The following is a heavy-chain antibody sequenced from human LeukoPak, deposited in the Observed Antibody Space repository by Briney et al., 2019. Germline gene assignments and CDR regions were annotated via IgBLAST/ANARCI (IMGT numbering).Heavy chain of an antibody. CDR1: GFTFSDYH. CDR2: INGSSSDT. Sequence: GGSLRLSCAASGFTFSDYHMTWIRQAPGRGLEWISYINGSSSDTKYADSVKGRFTISRDNAKNSLYLLMNSLRAEDTAVYYCARRGTTYCTVDSCHPNWFDPWGQGTLVTVSS. J-gene: IGHJ5*02. CDR3: ARRGTTYCTVDSCHPNWFDP. D-gene: IGHD2-15*01. V-gene: IGHV3-11*03.